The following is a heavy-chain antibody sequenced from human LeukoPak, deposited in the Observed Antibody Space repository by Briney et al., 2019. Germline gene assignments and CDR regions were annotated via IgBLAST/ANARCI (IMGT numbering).Heavy chain of an antibody. CDR2: INGDGSST. Sequence: GSLRLSCAASGFIFSSNWMYWVRQAPGKGLVWVSRINGDGSSTGYVDSVRGRFTISRDNVKNTLYLQMNGLRAEDTGVYYCAREEKQLVEGGFDPWGQGTLVTVSS. CDR1: GFIFSSNW. J-gene: IGHJ5*02. CDR3: AREEKQLVEGGFDP. V-gene: IGHV3-74*01. D-gene: IGHD1-1*01.